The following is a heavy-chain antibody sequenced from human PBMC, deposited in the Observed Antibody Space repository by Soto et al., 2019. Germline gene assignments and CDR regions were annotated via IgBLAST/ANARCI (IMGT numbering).Heavy chain of an antibody. J-gene: IGHJ4*02. CDR3: TTAMYSSSWYFYYFDY. D-gene: IGHD6-13*01. Sequence: AGGSLRLSCAASGFTFSNAWMSWVRQAPGKGLEWVGRIKSKTDGGTTDYAAPVKGRFTISRDDSKNTLYLQMNSLKTEDTAVYYCTTAMYSSSWYFYYFDYWGKGTLVTVS. V-gene: IGHV3-15*01. CDR2: IKSKTDGGTT. CDR1: GFTFSNAW.